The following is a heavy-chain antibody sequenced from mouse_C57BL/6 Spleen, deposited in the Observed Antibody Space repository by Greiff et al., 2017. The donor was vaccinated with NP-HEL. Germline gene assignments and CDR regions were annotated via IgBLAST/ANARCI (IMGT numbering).Heavy chain of an antibody. CDR3: ARHSYYYYAMDY. CDR1: GYTFTDYY. J-gene: IGHJ4*01. V-gene: IGHV1-76*01. CDR2: IYPGSGNT. D-gene: IGHD1-1*01. Sequence: QVQLKQSGAELVRPGASVKLSCKASGYTFTDYYINWVKQRPGQGLEWIARIYPGSGNTYYNEKFKGKATLTAEKSSSTAYMQLSSLTSEDSAVYFCARHSYYYYAMDYWGQGTSVTVSS.